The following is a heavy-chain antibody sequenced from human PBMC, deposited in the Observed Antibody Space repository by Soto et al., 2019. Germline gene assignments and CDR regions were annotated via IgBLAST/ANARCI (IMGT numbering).Heavy chain of an antibody. V-gene: IGHV4-4*02. CDR3: ARGMPEDGPFTWFDP. Sequence: QVQLQESGPGLVKPSGTLSLTCAVSGGSISTRNWWNWVRQPPGKGLEWIGEISHSGNTHYNPSLKRRVTMPVDTSQNHFPLNLNSVTAADTAVYYCARGMPEDGPFTWFDPWGQGTLVTVSS. CDR1: GGSISTRNW. J-gene: IGHJ5*02. CDR2: ISHSGNT. D-gene: IGHD2-2*01.